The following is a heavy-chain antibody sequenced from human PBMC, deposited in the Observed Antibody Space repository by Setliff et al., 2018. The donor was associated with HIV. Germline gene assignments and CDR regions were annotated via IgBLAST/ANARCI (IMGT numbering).Heavy chain of an antibody. Sequence: SSETLSLTCTVSGGSINNYYWSWIRQPPGKGLEWIGYIYTSGSTNYNPSLKTRVTISIDTSKKQVSLKLSSVTAADTAVYYCARHSPSDYWGQGTLVTVSS. CDR1: GGSINNYY. V-gene: IGHV4-4*09. CDR3: ARHSPSDY. CDR2: IYTSGST. J-gene: IGHJ4*02.